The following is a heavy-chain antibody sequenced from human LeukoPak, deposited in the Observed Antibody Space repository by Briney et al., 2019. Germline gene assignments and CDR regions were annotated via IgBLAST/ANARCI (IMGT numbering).Heavy chain of an antibody. CDR3: IRDFRSADL. V-gene: IGHV3-74*01. CDR2: IYVDGRTT. J-gene: IGHJ5*02. CDR1: GFTFSNYW. Sequence: PGGSLRLSCVASGFTFSNYWMHWVRQPPGKGLVWVSRIYVDGRTTNYADSVKGRFTISRDNAKNTVYLEMNSLSVEYTATYYCIRDFRSADLWGQGTLVTVTS.